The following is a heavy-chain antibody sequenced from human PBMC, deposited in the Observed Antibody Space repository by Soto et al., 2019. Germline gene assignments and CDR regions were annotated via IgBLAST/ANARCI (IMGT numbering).Heavy chain of an antibody. CDR3: ASSWEHIVEVVATTQFDY. Sequence: ALLRLSCAASGFTFSSYGMSWVRQAAGRGLEWVSAISGSGGSTYYADSVKGRFTIPRDHSKNTLYLQMNSLRAEDTAVYYCASSWEHIVEVVATTQFDYWGQGTLVQVSS. D-gene: IGHD2-15*01. CDR2: ISGSGGST. J-gene: IGHJ4*02. V-gene: IGHV3-23*01. CDR1: GFTFSSYG.